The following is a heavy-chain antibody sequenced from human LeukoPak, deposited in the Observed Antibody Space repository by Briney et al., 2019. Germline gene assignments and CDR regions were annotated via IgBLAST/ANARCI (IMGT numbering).Heavy chain of an antibody. CDR3: AAIVGSTTIDY. CDR1: GGTFSSYA. Sequence: SVKVSCKASGGTFSSYAISWVRQAPGQGLEWMGGIIPIFGTANYAQKFQGRVTITADESTSTAYMELSSLRSDDTAVYYCAAIVGSTTIDYWGQGTLVTVSS. D-gene: IGHD1-26*01. J-gene: IGHJ4*02. CDR2: IIPIFGTA. V-gene: IGHV1-69*13.